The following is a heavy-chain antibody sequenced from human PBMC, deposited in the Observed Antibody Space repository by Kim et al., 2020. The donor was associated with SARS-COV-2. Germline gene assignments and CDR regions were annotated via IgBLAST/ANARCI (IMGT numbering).Heavy chain of an antibody. CDR3: ARGPLRVAVAGRAYYY. Sequence: LKSRVTISVDTSKNQFSLKLSSVTAADTAVYYCARGPLRVAVAGRAYYYWGQGTPVTVSS. D-gene: IGHD6-19*01. J-gene: IGHJ4*02. V-gene: IGHV4-34*01.